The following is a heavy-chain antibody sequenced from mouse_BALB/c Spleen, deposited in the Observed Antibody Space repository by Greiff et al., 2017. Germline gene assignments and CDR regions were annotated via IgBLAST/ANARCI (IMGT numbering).Heavy chain of an antibody. CDR2: IYPGDGDT. D-gene: IGHD2-4*01. Sequence: QVQLQQSGAELARPGASVKLSCKASGYTFTSYWMQWVKQRPGQGLEWIGAIYPGDGDTRYTQKFKGKATLTADKSSSTAYMQLSSLASEDSAVYYCARLKDAMDYWGQGTSVTVSS. CDR1: GYTFTSYW. CDR3: ARLKDAMDY. J-gene: IGHJ4*01. V-gene: IGHV1-87*01.